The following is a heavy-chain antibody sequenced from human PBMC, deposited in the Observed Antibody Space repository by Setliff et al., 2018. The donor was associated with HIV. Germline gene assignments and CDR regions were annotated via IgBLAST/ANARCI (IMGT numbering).Heavy chain of an antibody. V-gene: IGHV1-69*05. Sequence: SVKVSCKASGGTFSSYAIIWVRQAPGQGLEWMGGIIPIFDTAKYAQKFQVRVTITTDESTSTAYMELSSLRSEDTAVYYCARDRSYYPNYFDFWGQGTLVTVSS. CDR2: IIPIFDTA. CDR1: GGTFSSYA. D-gene: IGHD3-10*01. CDR3: ARDRSYYPNYFDF. J-gene: IGHJ4*02.